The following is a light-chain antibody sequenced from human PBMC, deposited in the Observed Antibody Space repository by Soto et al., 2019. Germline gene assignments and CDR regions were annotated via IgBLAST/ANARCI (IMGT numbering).Light chain of an antibody. CDR3: QQYNNWWT. CDR1: QSINY. V-gene: IGKV3D-15*01. CDR2: GAS. J-gene: IGKJ1*01. Sequence: EIVLTQSPGTLSLSPGERATLSCRASQSINYLAWYQQKVGQAPRLLIYGASTRATGIPDRFSGSGSGTEFTLTISSLQSEDFAVYYCQQYNNWWTFGQGTKVEIK.